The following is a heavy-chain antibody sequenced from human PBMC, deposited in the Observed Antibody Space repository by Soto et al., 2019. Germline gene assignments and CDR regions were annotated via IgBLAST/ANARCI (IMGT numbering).Heavy chain of an antibody. V-gene: IGHV3-21*01. CDR3: ARTTNYDILTGGDAFDI. CDR1: GFTFSSYS. Sequence: PGGSLRLSCAASGFTFSSYSMNWVRQAPGKGLEWVSSISSSSSYIYYADSVKGRFTISRDNAKNSLYPQMNSLRAEDTAVYYCARTTNYDILTGGDAFDIWGQGTMVTVSS. J-gene: IGHJ3*02. D-gene: IGHD3-9*01. CDR2: ISSSSSYI.